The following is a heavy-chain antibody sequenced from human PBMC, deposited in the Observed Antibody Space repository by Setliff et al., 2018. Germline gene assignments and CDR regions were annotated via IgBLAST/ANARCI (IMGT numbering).Heavy chain of an antibody. Sequence: ASVKVSCKASGHTFSSFSNYGISWVRQAPGQGLEWMGWISANNGNTNYAQKFQGRVTMTTDTSTSTAYMELRSLRSDDTAVYYCASMSGLRYGYFFWGQGTLVTVSS. V-gene: IGHV1-18*01. J-gene: IGHJ4*02. CDR3: ASMSGLRYGYFF. CDR2: ISANNGNT. CDR1: GHTFSSFSNYG. D-gene: IGHD5-18*01.